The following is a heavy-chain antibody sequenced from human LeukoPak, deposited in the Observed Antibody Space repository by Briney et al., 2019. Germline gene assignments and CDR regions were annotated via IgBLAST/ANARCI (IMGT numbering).Heavy chain of an antibody. V-gene: IGHV3-9*01. J-gene: IGHJ3*02. CDR1: GFTFDDYA. CDR2: ISWNSGSI. Sequence: GGSLRLSCAASGFTFDDYAMHWVRQAPGKGLEWVSGISWNSGSIGYADSVKGRFTISRDNAKNSLYLQMNSLRAEDTALYYCAKVYDYVWGSYRPTHAFDIWGQGTMVTVSS. CDR3: AKVYDYVWGSYRPTHAFDI. D-gene: IGHD3-16*02.